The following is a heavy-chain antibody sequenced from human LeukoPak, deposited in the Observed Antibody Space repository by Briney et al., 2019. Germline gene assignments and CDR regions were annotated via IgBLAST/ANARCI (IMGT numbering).Heavy chain of an antibody. CDR1: GITFSSSW. D-gene: IGHD1-26*01. J-gene: IGHJ4*02. Sequence: GGSLRLSCAASGITFSSSWMHWVRQAPGKGLVWVSRISNDGTNTIYADSVKGRFTISRDNAKNTLYLQMNSLRAEDTAVYYCARDQSITGPTTVDYRGRGTLVTVSS. V-gene: IGHV3-74*01. CDR2: ISNDGTNT. CDR3: ARDQSITGPTTVDY.